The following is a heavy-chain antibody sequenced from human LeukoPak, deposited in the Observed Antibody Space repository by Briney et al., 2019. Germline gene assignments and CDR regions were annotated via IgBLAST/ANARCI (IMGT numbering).Heavy chain of an antibody. CDR1: GGSFSGYH. CDR2: INHSGST. J-gene: IGHJ4*02. Sequence: PSETLSLTCAVYGGSFSGYHWSWIRQPPGKGLEWIGEINHSGSTNYNPSLKSRVTISVDTSKNQFSLKLSSVTAADTAVYYCARGWRIAVAGPNHTLDYWGQGTLVTVSS. D-gene: IGHD6-19*01. CDR3: ARGWRIAVAGPNHTLDY. V-gene: IGHV4-34*01.